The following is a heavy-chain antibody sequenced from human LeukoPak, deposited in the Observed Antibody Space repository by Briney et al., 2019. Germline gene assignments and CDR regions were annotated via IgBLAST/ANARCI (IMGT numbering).Heavy chain of an antibody. CDR3: ARDLGKGFGVSYTYYYGMDV. V-gene: IGHV3-53*01. Sequence: GRSLRLSCAAPGFTVSSNYMSWVRQAPGKGLEWVSVIYSGGSTYYADSVKGRFTISRDNSKNTLYLQMNSLRAEDTAVYYCARDLGKGFGVSYTYYYGMDVWGQGTTVTVSS. CDR2: IYSGGST. CDR1: GFTVSSNY. D-gene: IGHD3-10*01. J-gene: IGHJ6*02.